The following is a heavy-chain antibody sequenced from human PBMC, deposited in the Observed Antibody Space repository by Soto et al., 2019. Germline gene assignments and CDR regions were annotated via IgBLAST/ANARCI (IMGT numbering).Heavy chain of an antibody. CDR1: GYTFTSYG. J-gene: IGHJ4*02. D-gene: IGHD2-15*01. CDR2: ISAYNGNT. CDR3: AYGSGVSCYSSHFDY. Sequence: ASVKVSCKASGYTFTSYGISWVRQAPGQGLEWMGWISAYNGNTNYAQKLQGRVTMTTDTSTSTANKELRSLRSDDTAMYYCAYGSGVSCYSSHFDYWGQGTPVTVSS. V-gene: IGHV1-18*01.